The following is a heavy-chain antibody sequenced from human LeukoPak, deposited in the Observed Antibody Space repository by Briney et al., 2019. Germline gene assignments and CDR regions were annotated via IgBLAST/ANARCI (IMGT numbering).Heavy chain of an antibody. CDR1: GGTFSSYA. J-gene: IGHJ5*02. V-gene: IGHV1-69*01. CDR2: IIPIFGTA. Sequence: ASVKVSCKASGGTFSSYAISWVRQAPGQGLEWMGGIIPIFGTANYAQKFQGRVTITADESTSTAYMELSSLRSEDTAVYYYAKGKAAVRTYWFDPWGQGTLVTVSS. CDR3: AKGKAAVRTYWFDP. D-gene: IGHD2-21*02.